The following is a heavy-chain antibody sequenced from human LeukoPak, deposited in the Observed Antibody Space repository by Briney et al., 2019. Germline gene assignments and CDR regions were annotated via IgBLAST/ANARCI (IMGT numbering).Heavy chain of an antibody. CDR3: ARYIVFEAGFDY. J-gene: IGHJ4*02. CDR2: INQNQGEK. Sequence: GGSLRLSCAASGFSLSNYWMSWVRQAPGEGLEWVANINQNQGEKYYGHSVKGRFAISRDNAETSLHLQSNNLSGHARPVFNFARYIVFEAGFDYWGQGILVTVSS. V-gene: IGHV3-7*01. D-gene: IGHD5-12*01. CDR1: GFSLSNYW.